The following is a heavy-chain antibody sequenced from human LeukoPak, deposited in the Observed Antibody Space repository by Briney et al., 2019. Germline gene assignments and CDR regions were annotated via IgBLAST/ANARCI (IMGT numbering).Heavy chain of an antibody. Sequence: GGSLRLSCAASGFTFDDYGMSWVRQAPGKGLEWVSGINWNGGSTGYADSVKGRFTISRDNAKNSLYLQMNSLRVEDTALYYCAREDYDYVWGSYPSGGFDPWGQGTLVTVSS. CDR1: GFTFDDYG. D-gene: IGHD3-16*02. CDR2: INWNGGST. J-gene: IGHJ5*02. V-gene: IGHV3-20*04. CDR3: AREDYDYVWGSYPSGGFDP.